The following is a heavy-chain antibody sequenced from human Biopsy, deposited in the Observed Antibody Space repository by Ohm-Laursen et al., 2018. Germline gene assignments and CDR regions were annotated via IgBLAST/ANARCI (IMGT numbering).Heavy chain of an antibody. D-gene: IGHD4-23*01. Sequence: SDTLSLTCPVSGGSFTGHYWTWIRQPPGKGLEWIGHISHTGYTSYKSSLKSRVTISLDTSRKHFSLRLTSLAAADTAVYYCARGSNEYGGLYFPHWGQGTLATVSS. J-gene: IGHJ1*01. CDR1: GGSFTGHY. CDR3: ARGSNEYGGLYFPH. V-gene: IGHV4-59*11. CDR2: ISHTGYT.